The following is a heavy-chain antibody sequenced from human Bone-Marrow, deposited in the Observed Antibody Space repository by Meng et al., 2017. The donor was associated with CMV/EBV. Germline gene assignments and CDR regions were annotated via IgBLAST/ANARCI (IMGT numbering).Heavy chain of an antibody. D-gene: IGHD3-22*01. V-gene: IGHV1-69*02. Sequence: SVKVSCKVSGGTFSTYTISWVRQAPGQGLEWMGRIIPILGIANYAQTFQGRVTFTADKSTSTVHMELSSLRSADTAVYYCATYGSRWLCLEYWGQGTLVTVSS. CDR1: GGTFSTYT. CDR2: IIPILGIA. J-gene: IGHJ4*03. CDR3: ATYGSRWLCLEY.